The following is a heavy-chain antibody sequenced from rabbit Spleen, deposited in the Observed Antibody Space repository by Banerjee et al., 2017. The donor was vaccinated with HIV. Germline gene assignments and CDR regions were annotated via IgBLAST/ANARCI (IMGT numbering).Heavy chain of an antibody. Sequence: QEQLKETGGGLVQPGGSLTLSCKASGIDISSYAISWVRQAPGKGLEWIACINAITGKAVYANWAKGRSTISKTSSTTVTLQMTSLTAADTATYFCARAGEGGDGYLNLWGPGTLVTVS. CDR1: GIDISSYA. CDR2: INAITGKA. V-gene: IGHV1S45*01. J-gene: IGHJ4*01. D-gene: IGHD5-1*01. CDR3: ARAGEGGDGYLNL.